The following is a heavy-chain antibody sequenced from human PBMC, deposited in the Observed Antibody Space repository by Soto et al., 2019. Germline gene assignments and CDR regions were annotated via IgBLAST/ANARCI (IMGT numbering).Heavy chain of an antibody. J-gene: IGHJ5*02. D-gene: IGHD3-16*02. CDR2: LTDSGGSK. CDR3: AKSPGSFWGSYLNWFDP. Sequence: GGSLRLSCAASGFTFSSYAMSWVRQAPGKGLEWVSSLTDSGGSKDYADSVKGRFTISRDNFKNTLYLQMNSLRAEDTAVYYCAKSPGSFWGSYLNWFDPWGQGSLVTVSS. V-gene: IGHV3-23*01. CDR1: GFTFSSYA.